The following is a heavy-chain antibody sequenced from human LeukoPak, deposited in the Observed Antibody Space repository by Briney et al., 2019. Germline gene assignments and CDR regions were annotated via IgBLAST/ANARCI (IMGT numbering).Heavy chain of an antibody. Sequence: ASVKVSCKASGDTFTSYDINWVRQATGQGREWTGWVNPNSGNTGYAQKFQGRVTMTRNTSISTAYMELSSLRSEDTAVYYCARALSSSWSRNWFDPWGQGTLVTVSS. CDR2: VNPNSGNT. V-gene: IGHV1-8*01. CDR3: ARALSSSWSRNWFDP. CDR1: GDTFTSYD. J-gene: IGHJ5*02. D-gene: IGHD6-13*01.